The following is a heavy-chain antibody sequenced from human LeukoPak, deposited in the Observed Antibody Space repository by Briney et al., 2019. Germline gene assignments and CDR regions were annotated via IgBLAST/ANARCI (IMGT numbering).Heavy chain of an antibody. J-gene: IGHJ4*02. CDR1: GGSMSTYD. D-gene: IGHD3-22*01. CDR2: ICYSGST. V-gene: IGHV4-59*12. Sequence: NTSETLSLTCTVSGGSMSTYDWSWIRQPPGKGLEWIGYICYSGSTNYNPSLKSRVTISIDTSKNQFSLNLVSVTAADTAVYFCARTMHYSDSSGPFDYWGQGTLVAVSS. CDR3: ARTMHYSDSSGPFDY.